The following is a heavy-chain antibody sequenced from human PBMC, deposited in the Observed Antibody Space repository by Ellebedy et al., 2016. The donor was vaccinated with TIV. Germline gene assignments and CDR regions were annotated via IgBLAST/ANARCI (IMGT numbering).Heavy chain of an antibody. Sequence: AASVKVSCKASGYTFTTYGITWVRQAPGQGPEWMGWIGTYEGNTKYAQKLQGRVTMTRDTSTSSGYMELRSLRSDDTAVYFCATGRSMIRGFDYWGQGTLVTVSS. V-gene: IGHV1-18*04. CDR1: GYTFTTYG. CDR3: ATGRSMIRGFDY. J-gene: IGHJ4*02. D-gene: IGHD3-10*01. CDR2: IGTYEGNT.